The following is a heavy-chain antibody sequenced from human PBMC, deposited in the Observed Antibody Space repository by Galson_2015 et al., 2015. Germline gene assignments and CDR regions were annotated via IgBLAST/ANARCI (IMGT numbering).Heavy chain of an antibody. V-gene: IGHV3-23*01. Sequence: SLRLSCAASGFTFSNYAMNWVRQAPGKGLEWVSSITSGGDTFHADSVKGQFTVSRDNSKNTLYLQMNSLRAEDTALYYCARASIVGDTKYFQHWGQGTLVTVSS. CDR2: ITSGGDT. J-gene: IGHJ1*01. CDR1: GFTFSNYA. CDR3: ARASIVGDTKYFQH. D-gene: IGHD1-26*01.